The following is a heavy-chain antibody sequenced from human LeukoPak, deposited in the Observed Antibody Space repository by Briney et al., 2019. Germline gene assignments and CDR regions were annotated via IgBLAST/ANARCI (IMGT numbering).Heavy chain of an antibody. CDR3: AKDPRGGGSLIDY. Sequence: QTGGSLRLSCAASGFTFSSYGMHWVRQAPGKGLEWVAVISYDGSNKYYADSVKGRFTISRDNSKNTLYLQMNSLRAEDTAVYYCAKDPRGGGSLIDYWGQGTLVTVSS. V-gene: IGHV3-30*18. CDR1: GFTFSSYG. J-gene: IGHJ4*02. D-gene: IGHD1-26*01. CDR2: ISYDGSNK.